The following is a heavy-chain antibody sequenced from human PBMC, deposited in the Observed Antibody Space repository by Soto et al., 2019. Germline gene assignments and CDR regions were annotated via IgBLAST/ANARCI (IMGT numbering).Heavy chain of an antibody. CDR1: GGSVSSAGYY. V-gene: IGHV4-31*03. J-gene: IGHJ4*02. Sequence: SETLSLTCTVSGGSVSSAGYYWSWIRQHPGKGLEWIGYITYSGNTYYNPSLESRVTMSADTSKNQFSLKLSSVTAADTAVYFCVRGGSCTNGVCSVFDYWGQGTLVTVS. CDR3: VRGGSCTNGVCSVFDY. CDR2: ITYSGNT. D-gene: IGHD2-8*01.